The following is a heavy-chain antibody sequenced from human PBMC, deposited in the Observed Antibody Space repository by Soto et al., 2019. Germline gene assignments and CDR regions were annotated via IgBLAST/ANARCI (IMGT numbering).Heavy chain of an antibody. J-gene: IGHJ4*02. CDR3: AKGSSAYYDTFEY. CDR2: VSGSGSGT. V-gene: IGHV3-23*01. D-gene: IGHD3-22*01. Sequence: EVQLLESGGDLVQPGGSLRICCAASGFTFSSYAMYWVRQAPGTGLEWVSGVSGSGSGTYYADSVKGRFTISRDNSKNTMYLQMNSLRDEDAAVYYCAKGSSAYYDTFEYWDQGTLVTVFS. CDR1: GFTFSSYA.